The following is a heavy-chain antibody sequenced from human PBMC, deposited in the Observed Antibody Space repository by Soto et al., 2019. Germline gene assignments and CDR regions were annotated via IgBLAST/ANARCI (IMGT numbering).Heavy chain of an antibody. CDR1: GFTFSATT. J-gene: IGHJ4*01. Sequence: GGSLRLSCAGSGFTFSATTLHWVRQAPGKGLEYVSAVSHDGVNTYYAKSVKGRFTISRDNSKNTMYLQMASLRAEDMGVYYCARDEYADYIFTYWGRGTLVTVSS. CDR3: ARDEYADYIFTY. D-gene: IGHD4-17*01. CDR2: VSHDGVNT. V-gene: IGHV3-64*01.